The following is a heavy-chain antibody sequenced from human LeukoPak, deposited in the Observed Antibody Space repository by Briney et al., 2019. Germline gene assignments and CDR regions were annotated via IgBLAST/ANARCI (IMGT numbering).Heavy chain of an antibody. J-gene: IGHJ4*02. CDR2: ISYDGSNK. CDR1: GFTFSSYG. CDR3: ATPDRDY. V-gene: IGHV3-30*03. Sequence: HPGGSLRLSCAASGFTFSSYGMNWVRQAPGKGLEWVAVISYDGSNKYYADSVKGRFTISRDNSKNTLYLQMNSLRAEDTAVYYCATPDRDYWGQGTLVTVSS.